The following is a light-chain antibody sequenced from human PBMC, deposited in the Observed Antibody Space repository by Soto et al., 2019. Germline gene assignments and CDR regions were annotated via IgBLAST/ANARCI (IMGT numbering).Light chain of an antibody. V-gene: IGLV2-14*01. CDR3: SSFRRSNTPHVL. CDR2: GVT. J-gene: IGLJ2*01. CDR1: DSDVGGYNF. Sequence: QSALTQPASVSGSPEQSITISCTGTDSDVGGYNFVSWYQQHPGKAPKLMIYGVTNRPSGVSNRFSGSKSGNTASLTISGLQPEDDANYYCSSFRRSNTPHVLFGGGTKLTVL.